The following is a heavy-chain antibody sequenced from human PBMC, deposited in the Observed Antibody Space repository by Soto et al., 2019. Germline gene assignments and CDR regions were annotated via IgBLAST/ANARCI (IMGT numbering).Heavy chain of an antibody. CDR1: GGSISSGGYY. D-gene: IGHD5-18*01. Sequence: PSETLSLTCTVSGGSISSGGYYWSWIRQHPGKGLEWTGYIYYSGGTYYNPSLKSRVTISLETSKNQFSLKLSSVTAADTAVYYCARTTARHGMDVWGQGTTVTVSS. V-gene: IGHV4-31*03. CDR3: ARTTARHGMDV. J-gene: IGHJ6*02. CDR2: IYYSGGT.